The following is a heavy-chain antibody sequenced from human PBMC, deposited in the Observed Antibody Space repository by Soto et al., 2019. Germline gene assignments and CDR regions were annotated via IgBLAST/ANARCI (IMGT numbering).Heavy chain of an antibody. CDR2: LTGSGFTK. D-gene: IGHD1-26*01. CDR3: VREWDFYYDY. CDR1: GFTFSTYN. J-gene: IGHJ4*02. Sequence: EVQLVESGGALVQPGGSLRLSCAASGFTFSTYNMNWVRQAPGKGLEWISFLTGSGFTKNYADSVKGRFSISRDNARNSLYLQMDRLRAEDTAVYLCVREWDFYYDYWGQGTLVTVSS. V-gene: IGHV3-48*01.